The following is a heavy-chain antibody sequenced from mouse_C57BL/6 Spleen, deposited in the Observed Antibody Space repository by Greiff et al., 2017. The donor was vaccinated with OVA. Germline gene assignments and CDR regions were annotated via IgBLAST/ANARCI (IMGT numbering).Heavy chain of an antibody. CDR2: ISYSGST. Sequence: EVKLLESGPGMVKPSQSLSLTCTVTGYSITSGYDWHWIRHFPGNKLEWMGYISYSGSTNYNPSLKSRISITHDTSKNHFFLKLNSVTTEDTATYYCARYDYDEGWFAYWGQGTLVTVSA. CDR3: ARYDYDEGWFAY. CDR1: GYSITSGYD. J-gene: IGHJ3*01. D-gene: IGHD2-4*01. V-gene: IGHV3-1*01.